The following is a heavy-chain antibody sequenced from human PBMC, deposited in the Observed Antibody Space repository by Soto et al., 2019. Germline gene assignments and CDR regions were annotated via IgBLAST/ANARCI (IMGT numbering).Heavy chain of an antibody. J-gene: IGHJ5*02. CDR3: ARDLVYGDYVGNWFDP. CDR1: GYTFTSYA. D-gene: IGHD4-17*01. Sequence: ASVKVSCKASGYTFTSYAMHWVRQAPGQRLEWMGWINAGNGNTKYSQKFQGRVTITRDTSASTAYMELSSLRSEDTAVYYCARDLVYGDYVGNWFDPWGQGTLVTVSS. V-gene: IGHV1-3*01. CDR2: INAGNGNT.